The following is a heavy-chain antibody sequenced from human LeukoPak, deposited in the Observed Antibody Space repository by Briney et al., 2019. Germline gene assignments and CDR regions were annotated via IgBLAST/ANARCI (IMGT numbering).Heavy chain of an antibody. Sequence: GGSLRLSCAASGFTFGSYSMNWVRQAPGKGLEWVSSISSSSSYIYYADSVKGRFTISRDNAKNSLYLQMNSLRAEDTAVYYCASLDGGYADDYWGQGTLVTVSS. CDR2: ISSSSSYI. CDR1: GFTFGSYS. D-gene: IGHD5-12*01. CDR3: ASLDGGYADDY. V-gene: IGHV3-21*01. J-gene: IGHJ4*02.